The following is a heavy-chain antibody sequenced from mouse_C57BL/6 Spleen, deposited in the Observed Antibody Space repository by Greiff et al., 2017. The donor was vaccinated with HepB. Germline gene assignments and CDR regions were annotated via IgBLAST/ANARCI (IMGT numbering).Heavy chain of an antibody. D-gene: IGHD4-1*01. CDR1: GYTFTSYW. J-gene: IGHJ3*01. V-gene: IGHV1-61*01. Sequence: VQLQQPGAELVRPGSSVKLSCKASGYTFTSYWMDWVKQRPGQGLEWIGNIYPSDSETHYNQKFKDKATLTVDKSSSTAYMQLSSLTSEDSAVYYCARVVTGTLFAYWGQGTLVTVSA. CDR2: IYPSDSET. CDR3: ARVVTGTLFAY.